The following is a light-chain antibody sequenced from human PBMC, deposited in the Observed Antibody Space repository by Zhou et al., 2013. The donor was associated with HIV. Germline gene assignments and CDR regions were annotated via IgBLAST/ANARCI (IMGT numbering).Light chain of an antibody. J-gene: IGKJ2*02. CDR1: QSVSSSY. CDR2: GTS. V-gene: IGKV3-20*01. CDR3: WRGT. Sequence: EIVLTQSPGTLSLSPGERATLSCRASQSVSSSYLAWYQQKPGQAPRLLIYGTSSRATGIPDRFSGSGSGTDFTLTISRLEPEDFAMYYCWRGTFGQGTKLEIK.